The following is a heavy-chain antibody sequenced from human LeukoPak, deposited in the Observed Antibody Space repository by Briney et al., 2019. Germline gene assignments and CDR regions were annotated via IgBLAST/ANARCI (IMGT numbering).Heavy chain of an antibody. CDR3: AKVGPLHTVTTPSWAFDI. D-gene: IGHD4-17*01. Sequence: GGSLRLSCAASGFTFSSYAMSWVRQAPGKGLEWVSAISGSGGSTYYADSVKGRFTISRDNSKNTLYLQMNSLRAEDTAVYYCAKVGPLHTVTTPSWAFDIWGQGKMVTVSS. J-gene: IGHJ3*02. V-gene: IGHV3-23*01. CDR2: ISGSGGST. CDR1: GFTFSSYA.